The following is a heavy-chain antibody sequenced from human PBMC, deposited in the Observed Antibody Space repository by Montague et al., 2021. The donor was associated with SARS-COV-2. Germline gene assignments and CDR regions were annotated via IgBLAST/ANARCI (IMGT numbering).Heavy chain of an antibody. Sequence: SLRLSCAASEFTFTNYWMHWVRQVPGKGLVWVSRVGRLGSDTTYADSVKGRFTISRDNAKNTLYLQMNSLRAEDTAVYCCVRGAGWLLAATPYFDFWGQGTLVTVSS. V-gene: IGHV3-74*01. CDR3: VRGAGWLLAATPYFDF. D-gene: IGHD2-15*01. CDR1: EFTFTNYW. CDR2: VGRLGSDT. J-gene: IGHJ4*02.